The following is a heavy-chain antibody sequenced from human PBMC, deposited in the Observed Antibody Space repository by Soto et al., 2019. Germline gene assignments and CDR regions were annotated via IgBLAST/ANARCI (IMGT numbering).Heavy chain of an antibody. Sequence: SETLSLTCTVSGGSMSSHYWTWIRQPPGKGLEWIGYIYFNGNTKYNPSLEGRLTISIDTSKKEFSLKLTSVTAADAAVYYCASVTFGGIVLAHWGQGTLVTVSS. J-gene: IGHJ4*02. CDR1: GGSMSSHY. V-gene: IGHV4-59*11. D-gene: IGHD3-16*01. CDR2: IYFNGNT. CDR3: ASVTFGGIVLAH.